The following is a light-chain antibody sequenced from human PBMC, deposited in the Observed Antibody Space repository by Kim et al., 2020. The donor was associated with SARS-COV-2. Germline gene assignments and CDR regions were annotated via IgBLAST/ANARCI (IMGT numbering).Light chain of an antibody. J-gene: IGLJ2*01. Sequence: ALGQTVRFKCKGEGLRSYYATWDQQKPGQAPKVVIYGKDNRPSGVPDRFSGSSSGKTAYLTSTGTQAGDEADYYCNSRDSNDYVVFGGGTKVTVL. CDR3: NSRDSNDYVV. CDR1: GLRSYY. V-gene: IGLV3-19*01. CDR2: GKD.